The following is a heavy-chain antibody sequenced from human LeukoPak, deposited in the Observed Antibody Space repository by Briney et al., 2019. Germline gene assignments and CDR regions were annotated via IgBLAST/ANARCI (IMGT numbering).Heavy chain of an antibody. Sequence: GGSLRLSCVASAFSVSSNCMTWVRQAPGGGLEWVSVIYSDDTSYYSGSVKGRFTISRDSSKNTLYLQMNHLRAEDTAVYYCTKDRSPTPLPDPFDYWGQGALVTVSS. CDR1: AFSVSSNC. D-gene: IGHD2-15*01. V-gene: IGHV3-53*01. J-gene: IGHJ4*02. CDR3: TKDRSPTPLPDPFDY. CDR2: IYSDDTS.